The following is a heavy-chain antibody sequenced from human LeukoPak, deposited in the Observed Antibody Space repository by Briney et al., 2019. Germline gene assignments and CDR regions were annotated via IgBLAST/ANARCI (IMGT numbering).Heavy chain of an antibody. J-gene: IGHJ5*02. D-gene: IGHD2-15*01. CDR3: ARDIAIPWFYQ. CDR1: GGSITSSRYY. V-gene: IGHV4-39*07. Sequence: PSETLSLTCTVSGGSITSSRYYWGWIRQPPGKGLEWIGSVYYSGSTLYSGSTYYNPSLKSRVTISVDSSKHQFSLKLTSVTAADTAVYYCARDIAIPWFYQWGQGTLVTVSS. CDR2: VYYSGSTLYSGST.